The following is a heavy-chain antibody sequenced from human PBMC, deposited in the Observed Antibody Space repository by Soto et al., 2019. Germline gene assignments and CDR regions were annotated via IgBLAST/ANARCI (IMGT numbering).Heavy chain of an antibody. J-gene: IGHJ2*01. CDR3: ARDVIAAAALYWYFDL. V-gene: IGHV3-53*01. Sequence: PGGSLRLSCAASGFTVSSNYMSWVRQAPGKGLEWVSVIYSGGSTYYADSVKGRFTISRDNSKNTLYLQMNSLRAEDTAVYYCARDVIAAAALYWYFDLWGRGTLVTVSS. CDR2: IYSGGST. D-gene: IGHD6-13*01. CDR1: GFTVSSNY.